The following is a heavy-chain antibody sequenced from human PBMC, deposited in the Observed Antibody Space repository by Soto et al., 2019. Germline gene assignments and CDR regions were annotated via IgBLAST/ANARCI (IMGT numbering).Heavy chain of an antibody. D-gene: IGHD2-8*01. V-gene: IGHV3-74*01. CDR1: GFSFSTYW. CDR3: AREGCTSGICHYHYYHMDV. CDR2: IDERGTSP. J-gene: IGHJ6*03. Sequence: EVQLVESGGGLVQPGGSLRLSCAASGFSFSTYWMHWVRQAPGKGLVWVSRIDERGTSPNYADSVRGRFTISRDNAKNILFLEMNSLRAEDTAVYYCAREGCTSGICHYHYYHMDVWSKGTTVTVSS.